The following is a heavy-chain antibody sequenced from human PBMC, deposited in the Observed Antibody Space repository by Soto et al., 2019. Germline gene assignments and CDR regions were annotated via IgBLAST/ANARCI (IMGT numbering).Heavy chain of an antibody. V-gene: IGHV1-3*01. Sequence: QVRLVQSGPGVKKPGASVKVSCVASGYTFTTFGIHWVRQAPGQRPEWMGWINAGNGNTKQSQKFKGRLTITRDTPATTAYMELTSLRSQDTAMYYCARSSMGDFWSGYFPDGGLDQWGQGTLVTVSS. CDR2: INAGNGNT. CDR1: GYTFTTFG. J-gene: IGHJ4*02. D-gene: IGHD3-3*01. CDR3: ARSSMGDFWSGYFPDGGLDQ.